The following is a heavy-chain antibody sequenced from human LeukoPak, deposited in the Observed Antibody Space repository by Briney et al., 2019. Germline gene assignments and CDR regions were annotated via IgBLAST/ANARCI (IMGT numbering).Heavy chain of an antibody. D-gene: IGHD4-17*01. V-gene: IGHV4-61*02. J-gene: IGHJ6*03. CDR2: IYTSGST. CDR1: GGSINSGSYY. Sequence: PSETLCLTCNDSGGSINSGSYYWSWIRQPVGKGLEWIGRIYTSGSTNYNPSLKSRVTISVDTSKNQFSLKLSSVTAADTAVYYCARDYGDYAWYGAVRYYYYYMDVWGKGTTVTVSS. CDR3: ARDYGDYAWYGAVRYYYYYMDV.